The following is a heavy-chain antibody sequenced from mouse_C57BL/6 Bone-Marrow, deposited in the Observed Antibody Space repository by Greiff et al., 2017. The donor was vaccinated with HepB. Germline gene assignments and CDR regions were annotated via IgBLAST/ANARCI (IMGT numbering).Heavy chain of an antibody. CDR1: GYAFSSYW. CDR2: IYPGDGDT. Sequence: QVQLQQSGAELVKPGASVKISCKASGYAFSSYWMNWVKQRPGKGLEWIGQIYPGDGDTNYNGKFKGKATLTADKSSSTAYMQLSSLTSEDSAVYFCGRSMHYYGSRPLDYWGQGTTLTVSS. V-gene: IGHV1-80*01. CDR3: GRSMHYYGSRPLDY. J-gene: IGHJ2*01. D-gene: IGHD1-1*01.